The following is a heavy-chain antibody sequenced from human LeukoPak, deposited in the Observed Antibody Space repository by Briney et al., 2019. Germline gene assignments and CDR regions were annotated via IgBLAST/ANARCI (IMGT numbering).Heavy chain of an antibody. CDR1: GGSITNYY. D-gene: IGHD3-10*01. Sequence: SETLSLTCIVSGGSITNYYWSWIRQPPGKGLEWIGYIYYSGSTKYNPSLKSRVTISVDTSNNQFSLRLSSVTAADTAVYYCARDPFGSNAFDIWGQGTVVAVSS. J-gene: IGHJ3*02. CDR3: ARDPFGSNAFDI. CDR2: IYYSGST. V-gene: IGHV4-59*01.